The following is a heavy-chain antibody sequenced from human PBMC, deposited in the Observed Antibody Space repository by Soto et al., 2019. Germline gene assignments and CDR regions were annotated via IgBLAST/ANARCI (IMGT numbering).Heavy chain of an antibody. D-gene: IGHD2-2*01. CDR1: GGTFISYT. CDR3: ASNLEYCSSTSCHDY. V-gene: IGHV1-69*02. Sequence: QVQLVQSGAEVKKPGSSVKVSCKASGGTFISYTISWVRQAPGQGLEWMGRIIPILGIANYAQKFQGRVTITADKSTSTAYMELSSLRSEDTAVYYCASNLEYCSSTSCHDYWGQGTLVTVSS. CDR2: IIPILGIA. J-gene: IGHJ4*02.